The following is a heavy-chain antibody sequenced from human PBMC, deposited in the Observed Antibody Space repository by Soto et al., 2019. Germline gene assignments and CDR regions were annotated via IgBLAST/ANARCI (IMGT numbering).Heavy chain of an antibody. CDR2: IIPIFGTA. D-gene: IGHD2-15*01. CDR1: GGTFSSYA. V-gene: IGHV1-69*01. J-gene: IGHJ6*02. CDR3: ARSQGGSSSLAGYYYFYYGMDV. Sequence: QVQLVQSGAEVKKPGSSVKVSCKAPGGTFSSYAISWVRQAPGQGLEWMGGIIPIFGTANYAQKFQGRVTITADESTSTGYMELSSLRSEDTAVYYCARSQGGSSSLAGYYYFYYGMDVWGQGTTVTVSS.